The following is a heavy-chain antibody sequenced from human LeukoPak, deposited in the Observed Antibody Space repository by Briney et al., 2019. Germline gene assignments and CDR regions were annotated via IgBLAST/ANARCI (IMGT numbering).Heavy chain of an antibody. CDR2: INTHTGNP. J-gene: IGHJ6*03. V-gene: IGHV7-4-1*02. CDR3: ARGIGIGTVLMVHGNMDV. CDR1: GYTFTKYG. Sequence: ASVKVSCKASGYTFTKYGVYWVRHAPGQGLEWMGWINTHTGNPTYAQGFTGRFVFSLDTSVSTTYLQISSLKPEDTAVYYCARGIGIGTVLMVHGNMDVWGKGTTVTVSS. D-gene: IGHD2-8*01.